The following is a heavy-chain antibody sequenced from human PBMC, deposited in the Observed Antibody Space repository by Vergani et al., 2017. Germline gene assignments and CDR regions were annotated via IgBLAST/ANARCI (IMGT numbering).Heavy chain of an antibody. V-gene: IGHV1-69*13. CDR2: IIPIFGTA. CDR1: GGTFSSYA. J-gene: IGHJ4*02. D-gene: IGHD5-18*01. Sequence: QVQLVQSGAEVKKPGSSVKVSCKASGGTFSSYAISWVRQAPGQGLEWMGRIIPIFGTANYAQKFQGRVTITADESTSTAYMDMAGLTSDDTAVYYCARDLTSTAQTYWGQGTLVTVSP. CDR3: ARDLTSTAQTY.